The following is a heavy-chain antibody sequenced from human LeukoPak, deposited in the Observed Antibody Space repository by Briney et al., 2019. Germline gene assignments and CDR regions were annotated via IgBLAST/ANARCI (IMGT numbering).Heavy chain of an antibody. CDR2: IKQDGSEK. CDR1: GFTFSSYW. Sequence: PGGSLRLSCAASGFTFSSYWMSWVRQAPGKGLEWVADIKQDGSEKHYVDSVKGRFTISRDNAKNSLYLQMNSLRAEDTAVYYCAKVAELWFGQDDHWGQGTLVTVSS. D-gene: IGHD3-10*01. CDR3: AKVAELWFGQDDH. J-gene: IGHJ4*02. V-gene: IGHV3-7*01.